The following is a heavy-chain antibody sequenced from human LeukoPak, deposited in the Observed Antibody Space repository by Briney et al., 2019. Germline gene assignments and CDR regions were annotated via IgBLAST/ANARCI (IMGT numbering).Heavy chain of an antibody. D-gene: IGHD2-15*01. CDR3: ARGELGYCSGGSCYGADY. Sequence: SVKVSCKASVGTFSSYAISWVRQAPGQGLEWMGGIIPIFGTANYAQKFQGRVTITADESTSTAYMELSSLRSEDTAVYYCARGELGYCSGGSCYGADYWGQGTLVTVSS. CDR1: VGTFSSYA. CDR2: IIPIFGTA. V-gene: IGHV1-69*01. J-gene: IGHJ4*02.